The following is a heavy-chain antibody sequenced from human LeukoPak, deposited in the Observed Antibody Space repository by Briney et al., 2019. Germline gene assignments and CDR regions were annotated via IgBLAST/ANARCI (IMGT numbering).Heavy chain of an antibody. CDR1: GFIFSSYW. V-gene: IGHV3-7*01. CDR3: ARDDSSGYYYSLDY. J-gene: IGHJ4*02. D-gene: IGHD3-22*01. Sequence: GRSLRLSCAASGFIFSSYWMSWVRQAPGKGLEWVANIKQDGSEKYYVDSVKGRFTISRDNAKNSLYLQMNSLRAEDTAVYYCARDDSSGYYYSLDYWGQGTLVTVSS. CDR2: IKQDGSEK.